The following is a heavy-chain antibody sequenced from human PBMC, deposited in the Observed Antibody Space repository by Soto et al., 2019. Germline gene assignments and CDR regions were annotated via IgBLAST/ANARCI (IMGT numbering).Heavy chain of an antibody. V-gene: IGHV3-48*03. Sequence: GGSLRLSCAASGFTISSYEMNWVRQAPGKGLEWVSYISSSGSIKYYADSVKGRFTISRDNAKNSLYLQMNSLRAEDTAVYYCARVRANEELDYWGQGTLVTVSS. CDR2: ISSSGSIK. D-gene: IGHD1-1*01. CDR1: GFTISSYE. CDR3: ARVRANEELDY. J-gene: IGHJ4*02.